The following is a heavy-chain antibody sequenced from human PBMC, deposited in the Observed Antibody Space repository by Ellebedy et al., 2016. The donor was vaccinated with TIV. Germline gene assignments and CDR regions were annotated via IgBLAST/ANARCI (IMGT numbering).Heavy chain of an antibody. CDR1: GFTFSDYA. CDR3: AKQPASPDYYDSSGYYLLGV. D-gene: IGHD3-22*01. CDR2: ISDSGGST. Sequence: PGGSLRLSCARSGFTFSDYAMNWVRQAPGKGLEWVSLISDSGGSTYYADSVKGRFTISRDHSKNTLSLQMNSLRVEDTAVYYCAKQPASPDYYDSSGYYLLGVWGQGTTVTVSS. J-gene: IGHJ6*02. V-gene: IGHV3-23*01.